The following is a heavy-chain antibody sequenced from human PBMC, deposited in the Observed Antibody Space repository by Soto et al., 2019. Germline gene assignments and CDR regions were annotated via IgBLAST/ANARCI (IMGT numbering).Heavy chain of an antibody. V-gene: IGHV3-30*18. CDR2: ISYDGSNK. D-gene: IGHD6-6*01. CDR1: GFTFSSYG. Sequence: QVQLVESGGGVVQPGRSLRLSCAASGFTFSSYGMHWVRQAPGKGLEWVAVISYDGSNKYYADSVKGRFTISRDNSKNTLSLQMNSLRAEDTAVYYGAKDLVQLAFDYWGQGTLVTVSS. CDR3: AKDLVQLAFDY. J-gene: IGHJ4*02.